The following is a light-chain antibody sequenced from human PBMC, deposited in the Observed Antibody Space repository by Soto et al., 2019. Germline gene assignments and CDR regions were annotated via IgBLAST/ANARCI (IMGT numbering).Light chain of an antibody. CDR3: QQYNFWPPLT. Sequence: EIVMTQPPATLSVSPGERATLSCRASQSVNSSLAWYRQKPGQAPRLLISDASTRATGVPARFSGSGSGTEFTLTISSLQSDDSGIYYCQQYNFWPPLTFGGGTKVEIK. V-gene: IGKV3-15*01. CDR2: DAS. J-gene: IGKJ4*01. CDR1: QSVNSS.